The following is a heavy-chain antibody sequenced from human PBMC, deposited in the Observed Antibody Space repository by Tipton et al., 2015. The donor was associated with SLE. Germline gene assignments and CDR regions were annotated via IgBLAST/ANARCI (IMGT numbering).Heavy chain of an antibody. CDR1: GGSFSNYY. V-gene: IGHV4-59*01. CDR3: ARGPRSMGGSTRVDT. Sequence: LRLSCAVYGGSFSNYYWTWIRQPPGKGLEWIGYIYYSGSTNYNPSLKSRVTISVDTSKNQFSLKLSSVTAADTAVYYCARGPRSMGGSTRVDTWGQGTLVTVSS. J-gene: IGHJ4*02. CDR2: IYYSGST. D-gene: IGHD2-2*01.